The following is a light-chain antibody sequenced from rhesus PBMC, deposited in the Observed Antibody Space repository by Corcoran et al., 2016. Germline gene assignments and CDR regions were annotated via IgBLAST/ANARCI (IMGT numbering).Light chain of an antibody. V-gene: IGKV1-74*01. J-gene: IGKJ2*01. CDR1: ENVNNY. Sequence: DIQMTQSPSSLSASVGDRVTITCRASENVNNYLNWYQQKPGKAPKLLIYTASSLKSGVPSRFSGSGSGTDFNLTISSLQSEDCATYYCQQYSSSPYSFGQGTKVEIK. CDR3: QQYSSSPYS. CDR2: TAS.